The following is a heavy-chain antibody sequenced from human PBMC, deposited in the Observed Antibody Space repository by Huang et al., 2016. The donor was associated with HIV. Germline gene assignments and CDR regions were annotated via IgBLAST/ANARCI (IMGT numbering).Heavy chain of an antibody. D-gene: IGHD3-10*01. CDR3: ARGSRQGKYYYGSGTAY. CDR2: IKSDGSST. J-gene: IGHJ4*02. CDR1: GFTFSSYW. V-gene: IGHV3-74*01. Sequence: EVQLVESGGGLVQPGGSLRLSCAASGFTFSSYWMHWVGQVPGKGLVWVSHIKSDGSSTSYADSVKGRFTISRDNAKNTLYLQMNSLRAEDTAVYYCARGSRQGKYYYGSGTAYWGQGTLVTISS.